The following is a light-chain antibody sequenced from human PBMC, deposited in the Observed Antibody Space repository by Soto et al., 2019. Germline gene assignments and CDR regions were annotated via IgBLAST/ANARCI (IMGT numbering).Light chain of an antibody. CDR2: KAS. V-gene: IGKV1-5*03. Sequence: DIQMTQSPSTLSASVGDRVTITCRASQSISSWLAWYQQKPGTAPNLLIYKASTLQSGVPSRFSGSGSGTKFTPTISSLQPDDSATYYCQQYNDNWTFGQGTKV. CDR1: QSISSW. J-gene: IGKJ1*01. CDR3: QQYNDNWT.